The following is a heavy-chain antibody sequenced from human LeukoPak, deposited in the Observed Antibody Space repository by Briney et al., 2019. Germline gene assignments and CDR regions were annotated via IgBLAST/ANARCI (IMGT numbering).Heavy chain of an antibody. J-gene: IGHJ4*02. V-gene: IGHV4-39*01. CDR1: GGSLSSSHYY. CDR3: ARPAMSNSYDSSGYFV. CDR2: IYYSVST. Sequence: PSETLSLTCTVSGGSLSSSHYYWGWIRQPPGKGLEWIGSIYYSVSTYSNPSLKSRVTISVDTSKTQFSLQLTSVTAADTAVYYCARPAMSNSYDSSGYFVWGQGTLVTVSS. D-gene: IGHD3-22*01.